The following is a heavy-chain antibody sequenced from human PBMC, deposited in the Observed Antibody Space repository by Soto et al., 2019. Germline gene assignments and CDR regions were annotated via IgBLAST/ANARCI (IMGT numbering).Heavy chain of an antibody. CDR2: IYYTRVT. CDR1: GASLSSGDYY. V-gene: IGHV4-31*03. CDR3: ARAAATGHPVVPDF. Sequence: QVQLQESGPGLVKPSQTLSLTCKVSGASLSSGDYYWNWIRQLPGKGLEWICYIYYTRVTSYNPSRKSRVTMSVGTSKQQCSLKMNSVTAADTAVYFCARAAATGHPVVPDFWGQGALVTVSS. D-gene: IGHD6-13*01. J-gene: IGHJ4*02.